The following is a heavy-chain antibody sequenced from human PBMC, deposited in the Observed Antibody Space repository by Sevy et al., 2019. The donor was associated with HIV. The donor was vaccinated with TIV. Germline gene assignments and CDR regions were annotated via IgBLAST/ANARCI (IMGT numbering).Heavy chain of an antibody. Sequence: SETLSLTCAVYGGSFSGYYWSWIRQPPGKGLEWIAEISHSGSTNYNPSLKSRVTISVATSKNQFSLKLSSVTAADTAVYYCAIRSDGHYFDYWGQGTLVTVSS. D-gene: IGHD2-15*01. V-gene: IGHV4-34*01. CDR2: ISHSGST. CDR3: AIRSDGHYFDY. J-gene: IGHJ4*02. CDR1: GGSFSGYY.